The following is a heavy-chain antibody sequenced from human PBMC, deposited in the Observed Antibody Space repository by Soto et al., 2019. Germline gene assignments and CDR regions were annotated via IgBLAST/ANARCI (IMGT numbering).Heavy chain of an antibody. CDR1: GGAISSYY. J-gene: IGHJ4*02. V-gene: IGHV4-59*01. Sequence: QVQLQESGPGLVKPSEPLSLTCTVSGGAISSYYWSWIRQPPGKGLKWIGYIYYSGSTNYNPSLKSRVTISVDTSKNQFSLELSSVTAAYTAVYYCARGAIAVAGYRLYSFDSWGQGTLVTVSS. CDR2: IYYSGST. D-gene: IGHD6-19*01. CDR3: ARGAIAVAGYRLYSFDS.